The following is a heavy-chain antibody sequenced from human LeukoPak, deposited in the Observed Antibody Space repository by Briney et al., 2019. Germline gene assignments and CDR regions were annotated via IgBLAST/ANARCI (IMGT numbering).Heavy chain of an antibody. D-gene: IGHD4-23*01. J-gene: IGHJ5*02. CDR2: TTHDGMYT. CDR1: GFSLWTSG. V-gene: IGHV3-30*18. CDR3: TKGGGISANPLDP. Sequence: GGSLRLSCAASGFSLWTSGIHWVRQAPGKGLEWLSLTTHDGMYTNYADSVEGRFTISTDTSKNTVYLQMNSLRPEDTAVYYCTKGGGISANPLDPWGQGTLVIVSS.